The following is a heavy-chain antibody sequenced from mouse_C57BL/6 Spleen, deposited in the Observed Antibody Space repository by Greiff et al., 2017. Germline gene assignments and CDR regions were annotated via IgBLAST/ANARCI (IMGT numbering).Heavy chain of an antibody. CDR3: ARDADDDGSRGAMDY. D-gene: IGHD1-1*01. J-gene: IGHJ4*01. CDR1: GFTFSDFY. CDR2: SRNKANDYTT. Sequence: EVKLVESGGGLVQSGRSLRLSCATSGFTFSDFYMEWVRQAPGKGLEWIAASRNKANDYTTEYSASVKGRFIVSRDTSQSILYLQMNALRAEDTAIYYCARDADDDGSRGAMDYWGQGTSVTVSS. V-gene: IGHV7-1*01.